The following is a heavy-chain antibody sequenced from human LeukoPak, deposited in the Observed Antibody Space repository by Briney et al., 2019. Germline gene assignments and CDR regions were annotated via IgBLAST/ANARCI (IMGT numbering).Heavy chain of an antibody. J-gene: IGHJ4*02. Sequence: SETLSLTCTVSGDSISSSNYYWGWIRQPPGKGLEWIGSTPYSGDTVYNPSLKSRIIISVDTSKNQFSLKLTSVTAADTAVYYCVRSLATSGMYWGQGTLVTVSS. CDR2: TPYSGDT. CDR3: VRSLATSGMY. CDR1: GDSISSSNYY. D-gene: IGHD6-13*01. V-gene: IGHV4-39*01.